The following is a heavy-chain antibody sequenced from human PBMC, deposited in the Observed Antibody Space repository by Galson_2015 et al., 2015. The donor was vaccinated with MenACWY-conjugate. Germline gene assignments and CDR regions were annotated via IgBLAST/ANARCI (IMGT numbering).Heavy chain of an antibody. CDR3: ARAHRGYGYDYFDP. CDR2: INVGSGTT. Sequence: SVKVSCKASGSTFSNYAMHWLRQAPGQRLEYMGWINVGSGTTRSSQKFQDRVTIITDTSANTAYMELSSLRSEDTAVYFCARAHRGYGYDYFDPWGQGTLVTVSS. D-gene: IGHD5-12*01. CDR1: GSTFSNYA. V-gene: IGHV1-3*01. J-gene: IGHJ5*02.